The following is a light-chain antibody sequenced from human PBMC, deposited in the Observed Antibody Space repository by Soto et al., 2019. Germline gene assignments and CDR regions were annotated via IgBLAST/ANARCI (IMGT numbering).Light chain of an antibody. CDR3: PQYGSPPRT. CDR2: GPS. J-gene: IGKJ5*01. Sequence: EIVFTQSPGTLSLSPGERATLSCRASQSVSSTYLAWYQHKPGQAPRLLIYGPSSRAAGIPDRFSGSGSGTDFTLTMSRLEPEDFAVYYCPQYGSPPRTFGQGTRLEIK. V-gene: IGKV3-20*01. CDR1: QSVSSTY.